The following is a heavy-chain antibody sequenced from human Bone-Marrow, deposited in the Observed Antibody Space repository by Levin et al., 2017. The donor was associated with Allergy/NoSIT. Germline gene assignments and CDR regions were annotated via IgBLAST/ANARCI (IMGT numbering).Heavy chain of an antibody. Sequence: SQTLSLTCAVYGGSFSGYYWSWIRQPPGKGLEWIGEINHSGSTNYNPSLTSRVTISVDTSKNQFSLKLSSVTAADTAVYYCARVPRVVRGVIIGRAHWFDPWGQGTLVTVSS. CDR2: INHSGST. CDR3: ARVPRVVRGVIIGRAHWFDP. J-gene: IGHJ5*02. CDR1: GGSFSGYY. D-gene: IGHD3-10*01. V-gene: IGHV4-34*01.